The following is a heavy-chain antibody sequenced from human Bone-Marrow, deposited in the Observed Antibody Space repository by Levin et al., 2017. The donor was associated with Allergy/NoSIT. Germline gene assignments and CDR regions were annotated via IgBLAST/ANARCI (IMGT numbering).Heavy chain of an antibody. Sequence: PGGSLRLSCAASGFTFSSYGMHWVRQAPGKGLEWVAVISYDGSNKYYADSVKGRFTISRDNSKNTLYLQMNSLRAEDTAVYYCAKDHLPEYSSSPDDYWGQGTLVTVSS. CDR3: AKDHLPEYSSSPDDY. CDR2: ISYDGSNK. V-gene: IGHV3-30*18. D-gene: IGHD6-6*01. CDR1: GFTFSSYG. J-gene: IGHJ4*02.